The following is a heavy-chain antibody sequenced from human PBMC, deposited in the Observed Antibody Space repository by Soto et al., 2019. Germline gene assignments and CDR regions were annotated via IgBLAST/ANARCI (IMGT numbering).Heavy chain of an antibody. J-gene: IGHJ5*02. Sequence: SETLSLTCTVSGGSISSYYWSWIRQPAGKGLEWIGRIYTSGSTNYNPSLKSRFTMSVDTSKNQFSLKLSSVTAADTAVYYCARGYSSSWYYWFDPWGQGTLVTVSS. CDR3: ARGYSSSWYYWFDP. D-gene: IGHD6-13*01. CDR2: IYTSGST. V-gene: IGHV4-4*07. CDR1: GGSISSYY.